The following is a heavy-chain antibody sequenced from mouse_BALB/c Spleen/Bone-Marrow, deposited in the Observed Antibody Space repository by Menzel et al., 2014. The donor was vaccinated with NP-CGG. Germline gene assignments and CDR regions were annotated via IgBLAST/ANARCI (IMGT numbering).Heavy chain of an antibody. CDR3: XXXXXXXXXFDX. CDR1: GYSFTGYY. V-gene: IGHV1S34*01. J-gene: IGHJ2*01. Sequence: LVKTGASVKISCKASGYSFTGYYMHWVKHSPGKSLEWIGYISCYNGATSYNQRFKGKATFTVDTSSSTAYMQXXXLTSEDSAXXXXXXXXXXXXXFDXWGXXPTLTVPS. CDR2: ISCYNGAT.